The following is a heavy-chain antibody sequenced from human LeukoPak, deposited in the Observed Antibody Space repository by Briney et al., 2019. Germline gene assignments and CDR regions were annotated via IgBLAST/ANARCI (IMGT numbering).Heavy chain of an antibody. CDR1: GASTSGSGYY. CDR2: IYSSGST. V-gene: IGHV4-39*07. J-gene: IGHJ6*03. D-gene: IGHD1-26*01. Sequence: SETLSLTCTVSGASTSGSGYYWGWIRQPPGKGLEWIGSIYSSGSTYYNASLQSRVTISIETSKKQFSLKLSSVTAADTAVYYCARVRGSSGSYEYYHYMDVWGKGTTVTISS. CDR3: ARVRGSSGSYEYYHYMDV.